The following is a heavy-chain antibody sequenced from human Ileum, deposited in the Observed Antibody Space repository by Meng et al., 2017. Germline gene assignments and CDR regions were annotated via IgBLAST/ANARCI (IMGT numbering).Heavy chain of an antibody. Sequence: GHLRHAVARVKKPGASVKVSWKASGYTCSNYAMNGVRQAPGQRLECMRWTNAGNGDTKYSQKFQGRVTITRDTSASTGYMELSSLRSEDTAVYYCARFSSGYFFGYWGQGTLVTVSS. CDR1: GYTCSNYA. V-gene: IGHV1-3*01. D-gene: IGHD3-22*01. CDR3: ARFSSGYFFGY. J-gene: IGHJ4*02. CDR2: TNAGNGDT.